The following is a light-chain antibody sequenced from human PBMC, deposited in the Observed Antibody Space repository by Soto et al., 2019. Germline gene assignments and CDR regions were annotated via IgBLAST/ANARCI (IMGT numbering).Light chain of an antibody. Sequence: EIVMTQSPATLSVSPGERATLSCRASQSVSSNLAWYQQKPGQAPRLLIYGASTRATGSPARFSGSGSGTEFTLTISSLQSEDFAVYYGQQYNNWPSTFGQGTRLEIK. V-gene: IGKV3-15*01. J-gene: IGKJ5*01. CDR2: GAS. CDR1: QSVSSN. CDR3: QQYNNWPST.